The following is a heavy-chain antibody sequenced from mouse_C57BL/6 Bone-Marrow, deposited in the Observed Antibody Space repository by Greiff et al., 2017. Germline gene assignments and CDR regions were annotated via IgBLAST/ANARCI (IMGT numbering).Heavy chain of an antibody. V-gene: IGHV5-6*01. CDR2: ISSGGSYT. CDR1: GFTFSSYG. J-gene: IGHJ4*01. CDR3: ARHYGYSFYYAMDY. D-gene: IGHD2-2*01. Sequence: EVQVVESGGDLVKPGGSLKLSCAASGFTFSSYGMSWVRQTPDKRLEWVATISSGGSYTYYPDSVKGRFTISRDNAKNTLYLQMSSLKSEDTAMYYCARHYGYSFYYAMDYWGQGTSVTVSS.